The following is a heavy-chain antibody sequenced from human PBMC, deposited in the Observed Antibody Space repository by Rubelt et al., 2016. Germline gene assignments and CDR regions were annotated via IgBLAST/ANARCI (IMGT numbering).Heavy chain of an antibody. CDR2: SGSGGST. CDR3: ARDGGGSYSFDY. Sequence: SGSGGSTYYADSVKGRFTTSRDNSKNTLYLQMNSLRAEDTAVYYCARDGGGSYSFDYWGQGTLVTVSS. V-gene: IGHV3-23*01. D-gene: IGHD1-26*01. J-gene: IGHJ4*02.